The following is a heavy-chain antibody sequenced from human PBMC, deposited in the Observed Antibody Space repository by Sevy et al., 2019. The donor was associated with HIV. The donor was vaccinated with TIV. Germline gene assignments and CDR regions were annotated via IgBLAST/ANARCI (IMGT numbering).Heavy chain of an antibody. D-gene: IGHD3-22*01. Sequence: GGSLRLSCTGSGFTFGDYAMSWFRQAPGMGLEWVGFIRSKDYGGATEYAASVKGRFTISRDDSKSIADLQMNSLKTEDTAVYCCTRCYYYDSSGYSDYWGQGTLVTVSS. J-gene: IGHJ4*02. CDR3: TRCYYYDSSGYSDY. V-gene: IGHV3-49*03. CDR2: IRSKDYGGAT. CDR1: GFTFGDYA.